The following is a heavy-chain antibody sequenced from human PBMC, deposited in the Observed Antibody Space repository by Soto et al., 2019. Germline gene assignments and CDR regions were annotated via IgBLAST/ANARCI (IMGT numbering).Heavy chain of an antibody. Sequence: VGSVRLSCAASGFTFSNYFMHWVRQVPGEGLVWVSRMSGDGKTISYADSVKGRFTISRDNAKNALYLQMNSLRAEDTAVYYCAKAIGEWLVRDWFDPWGQGTLVTVSS. J-gene: IGHJ5*02. D-gene: IGHD6-19*01. CDR1: GFTFSNYF. CDR2: MSGDGKTI. V-gene: IGHV3-74*01. CDR3: AKAIGEWLVRDWFDP.